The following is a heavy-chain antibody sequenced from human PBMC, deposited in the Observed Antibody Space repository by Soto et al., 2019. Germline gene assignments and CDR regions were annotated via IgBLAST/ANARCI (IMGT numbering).Heavy chain of an antibody. CDR3: ARRGSAWDY. D-gene: IGHD6-19*01. J-gene: IGHJ4*02. Sequence: QVQLVQSGAEEKKPGASVKVSCKASGYTFTTYAMHWVRQAPGQRLEWMGWINAGNGNKKYSQKCQGRVTIARDTSASTAYMELSSLRSEDTAVYYCARRGSAWDYWGQGTLVTVSS. CDR2: INAGNGNK. V-gene: IGHV1-3*05. CDR1: GYTFTTYA.